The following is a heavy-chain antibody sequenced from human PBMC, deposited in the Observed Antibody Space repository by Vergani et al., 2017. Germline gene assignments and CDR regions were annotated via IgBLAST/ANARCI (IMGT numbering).Heavy chain of an antibody. Sequence: QLQLQESGPGLVKPSETLSLTCTVSGGSISSSSYYWGWIRQPPGKGLEWIGSIYYSVSTYYNPSLKSRVTISVDTSKNQFSLKLSSVTAAYTAVYYCARRCTMVREVLEIGRYDFDNWGQGTLVTVSS. J-gene: IGHJ4*02. V-gene: IGHV4-39*01. D-gene: IGHD3-10*01. CDR1: GGSISSSSYY. CDR3: ARRCTMVREVLEIGRYDFDN. CDR2: IYYSVST.